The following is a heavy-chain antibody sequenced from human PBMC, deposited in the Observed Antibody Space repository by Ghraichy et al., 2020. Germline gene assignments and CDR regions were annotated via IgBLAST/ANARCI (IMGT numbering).Heavy chain of an antibody. D-gene: IGHD1-26*01. V-gene: IGHV4-34*01. CDR2: INHSGST. Sequence: SETLSLTCAVYGGSFSGYYWSWIRQPPGKGLEWIGEINHSGSTNYNPSLKSRVTISVDTSKNQFSLKLSSVTAADTAVYYCARETVREGHDAFDIWGQGTMVTVSS. CDR1: GGSFSGYY. CDR3: ARETVREGHDAFDI. J-gene: IGHJ3*02.